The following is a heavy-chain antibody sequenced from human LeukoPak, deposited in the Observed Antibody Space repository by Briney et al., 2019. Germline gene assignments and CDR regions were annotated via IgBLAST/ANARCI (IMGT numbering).Heavy chain of an antibody. CDR3: ARSPRIIVVVPAARRRWFDP. J-gene: IGHJ5*02. V-gene: IGHV4-30-4*01. CDR2: IYYSGST. Sequence: SQTLSLTCTVSGGSISSGDYYWSWIRQPPGKGLEWIGYIYYSGSTYYNPSLKSRVTISVDTSKNQFSLKLSSVTAADTAVYYCARSPRIIVVVPAARRRWFDPWGQGTLVTVSS. D-gene: IGHD2-2*01. CDR1: GGSISSGDYY.